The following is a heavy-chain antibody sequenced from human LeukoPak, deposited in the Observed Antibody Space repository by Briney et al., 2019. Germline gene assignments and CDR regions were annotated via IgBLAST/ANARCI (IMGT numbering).Heavy chain of an antibody. V-gene: IGHV3-21*01. D-gene: IGHD3-16*01. CDR1: GFTLSGYS. Sequence: GGSLRLSCAASGFTLSGYSMNWVRQAPGKGLEWVSSISSSSSYIYYADSVKGRFTISRDNAKKSMYLQMSSLRDEDTAVYYCVRDFIGGHNDYWGQGTLVTVSS. J-gene: IGHJ4*02. CDR2: ISSSSSYI. CDR3: VRDFIGGHNDY.